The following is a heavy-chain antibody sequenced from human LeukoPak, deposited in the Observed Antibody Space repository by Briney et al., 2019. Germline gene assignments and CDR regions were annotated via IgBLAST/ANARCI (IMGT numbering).Heavy chain of an antibody. D-gene: IGHD3-3*01. V-gene: IGHV3-21*01. CDR2: ISSSSSYI. Sequence: GGSLRLSCAASGFTFSSYSMNWVRQAPGKGLEWVSSISSSSSYIYYADSVKGRFTISRDNAKNSLYLQMNSLRAEDTAVYYCARGGYDFWSGYQHWGQGTLVTVSS. CDR1: GFTFSSYS. J-gene: IGHJ1*01. CDR3: ARGGYDFWSGYQH.